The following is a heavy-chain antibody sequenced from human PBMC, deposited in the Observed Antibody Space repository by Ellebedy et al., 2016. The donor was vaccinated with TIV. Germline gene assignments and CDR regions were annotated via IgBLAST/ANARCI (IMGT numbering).Heavy chain of an antibody. CDR1: GGSISSYY. J-gene: IGHJ4*02. CDR3: ARNKRELLLPPAGGYFVY. CDR2: IYYSWST. D-gene: IGHD1-26*01. V-gene: IGHV4-59*01. Sequence: MPSETLSLTFPVSGGSISSYYWSWIRQPPGKGLVWIVNIYYSWSTHYYPSLKSRVPISVDTSKNQFSLKLSSVTAADTAVYYWARNKRELLLPPAGGYFVYWGQGTLVTVSS.